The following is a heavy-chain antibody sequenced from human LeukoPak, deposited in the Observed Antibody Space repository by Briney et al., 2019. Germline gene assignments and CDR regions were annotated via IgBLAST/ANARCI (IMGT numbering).Heavy chain of an antibody. CDR1: VFAVANLS. J-gene: IGHJ6*03. Sequence: ASVTVSCTGSVFAVANLSMHWFRQGPGKGLGRVGGFVGKNDDTIYAQRFRRRVTLTEDTSTGTAYMDLSSLSADDTAVDYCATGVFCATTTCPGYQHFYYFMDVWGKGTTVTVS. V-gene: IGHV1-24*01. CDR2: FVGKNDDT. CDR3: ATGVFCATTTCPGYQHFYYFMDV. D-gene: IGHD2-2*01.